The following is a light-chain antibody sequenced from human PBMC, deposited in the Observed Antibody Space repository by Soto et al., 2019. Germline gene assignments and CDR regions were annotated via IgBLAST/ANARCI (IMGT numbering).Light chain of an antibody. CDR3: CSHTISGAPV. J-gene: IGLJ2*01. CDR1: NSDVANYDY. Sequence: QSVLTQPAYVSGSPGQSITLSCTGANSDVANYDYVSWYRQYPGLAPQVIISEVTNRPSVISDRFSGSKSANTAYLTISGLQAEDEADYYCCSHTISGAPVFGGGTKVTVL. CDR2: EVT. V-gene: IGLV2-14*01.